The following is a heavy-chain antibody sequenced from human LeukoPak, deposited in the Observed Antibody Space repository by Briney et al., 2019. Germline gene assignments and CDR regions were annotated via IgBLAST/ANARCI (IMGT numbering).Heavy chain of an antibody. CDR2: ISGTGDNT. Sequence: GGSLRLSCAAFGFTFSGFAMSWVRRTPGKGLEWVSGISGTGDNTLYADSVKGRFTIPRDNSKNTLYLEMNSLRAEDTAIYYCAKMKGHPLPKYYMDVWGQGTTVTVSS. J-gene: IGHJ6*01. V-gene: IGHV3-23*01. CDR3: AKMKGHPLPKYYMDV. D-gene: IGHD1-26*01. CDR1: GFTFSGFA.